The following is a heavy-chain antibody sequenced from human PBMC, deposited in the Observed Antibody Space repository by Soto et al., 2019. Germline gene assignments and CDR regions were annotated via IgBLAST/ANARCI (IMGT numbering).Heavy chain of an antibody. Sequence: EVQLVESGGGLVQPGGSLRLSCSASEFPVSTTYMSWVRQAPGKGLECVAIIFANDNAYYGDSVKGRFTISRRNSRSTLYLQMNKRGPEDAAVYYCVRDLGDGYKSAWGQGTLVTVSS. CDR2: IFANDNA. V-gene: IGHV3-53*04. D-gene: IGHD5-18*01. CDR3: VRDLGDGYKSA. CDR1: EFPVSTTY. J-gene: IGHJ4*02.